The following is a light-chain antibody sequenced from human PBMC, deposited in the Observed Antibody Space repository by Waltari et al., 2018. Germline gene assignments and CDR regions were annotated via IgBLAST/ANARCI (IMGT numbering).Light chain of an antibody. CDR2: GAS. J-gene: IGKJ1*01. V-gene: IGKV3-20*01. CDR3: QQYGSSPWT. Sequence: EIVLTQSPGPLSLSPGERATLSCRASQSVSSSYLAWYQQKPGQAPSLLIYGASSRATGIPDRFSGSGSGTDFTLTISRLEPEDFAVYYCQQYGSSPWTFGQGTKVEIK. CDR1: QSVSSSY.